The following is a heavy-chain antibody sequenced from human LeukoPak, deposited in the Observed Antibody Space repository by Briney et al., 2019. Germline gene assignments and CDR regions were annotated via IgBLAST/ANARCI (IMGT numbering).Heavy chain of an antibody. D-gene: IGHD1-26*01. J-gene: IGHJ4*02. CDR2: IYPGDSDT. V-gene: IGHV5-51*01. CDR3: ARSPPYSGSSCDY. Sequence: RGESLKISCKGSGYRFTSYWIGWVRQMPGKGLEWMGIIYPGDSDTRYSPSFQGQVTISADKSISTAYLQWSSLKASDTAMYYCARSPPYSGSSCDYWGQGTLVSVSS. CDR1: GYRFTSYW.